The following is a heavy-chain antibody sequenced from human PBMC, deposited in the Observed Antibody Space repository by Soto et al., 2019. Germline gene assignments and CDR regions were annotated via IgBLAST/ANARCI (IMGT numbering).Heavy chain of an antibody. CDR3: ARDKNGTTSYNWLDP. CDR2: IYHSGST. V-gene: IGHV4-4*02. Sequence: PSETLSLTCAVSGGSISTNKWWSWVRQSPGKGLEWIGEIYHSGSTNYNPSFKSRVTMSVDKSKNQFSLNLKSVTAADTAVYYCARDKNGTTSYNWLDPWGPGTKVTVYS. D-gene: IGHD1-7*01. J-gene: IGHJ5*02. CDR1: GGSISTNKW.